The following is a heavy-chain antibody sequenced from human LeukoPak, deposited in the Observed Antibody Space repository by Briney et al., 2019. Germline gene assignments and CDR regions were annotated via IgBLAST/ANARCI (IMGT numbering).Heavy chain of an antibody. Sequence: SETLSLTCTVSGGSISSSSLYWNWLRQPPGKGPEWIGSIYYTGTTYYNPSLKSRVTISVDTSRNQFSLKVSSVTAADTAVYYCATSLKGANWFDPWGQGTLVTVSS. CDR2: IYYTGTT. J-gene: IGHJ5*02. CDR1: GGSISSSSLY. V-gene: IGHV4-39*01. CDR3: ATSLKGANWFDP. D-gene: IGHD3-16*01.